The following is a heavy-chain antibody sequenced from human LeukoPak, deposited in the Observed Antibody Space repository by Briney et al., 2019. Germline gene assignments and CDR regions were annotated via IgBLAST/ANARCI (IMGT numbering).Heavy chain of an antibody. CDR1: GGSFSGYY. CDR3: ARYFVAAAAAARGFDY. J-gene: IGHJ4*02. CDR2: INHSGST. V-gene: IGHV4-34*01. Sequence: SETLSLTCAVYGGSFSGYYWSWIRQPPGKGLEWSGEINHSGSTNYNPSLKSRVTMSVDTSKNQFSLKLSSVTAADTAVYYCARYFVAAAAAARGFDYWGQGTLVTVSS. D-gene: IGHD6-13*01.